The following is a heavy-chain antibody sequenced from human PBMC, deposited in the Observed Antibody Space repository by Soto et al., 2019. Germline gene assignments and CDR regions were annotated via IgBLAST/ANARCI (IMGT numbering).Heavy chain of an antibody. CDR3: ARLARHCNNTSCYYADD. D-gene: IGHD3-22*01. J-gene: IGHJ4*02. V-gene: IGHV5-51*01. CDR2: MYPGDSDT. Sequence: LGESLKISCRGSGYDFNTNWFGWVRQLPGRGLEWVGIMYPGDSDTRYNPSLQGHVTLSVDVTVSTAFLQWRSLETSDTGMYFCARLARHCNNTSCYYADDWPEGTQVTDTS. CDR1: GYDFNTNW.